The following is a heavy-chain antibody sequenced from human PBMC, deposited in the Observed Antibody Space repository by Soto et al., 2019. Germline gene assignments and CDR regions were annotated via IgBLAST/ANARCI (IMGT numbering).Heavy chain of an antibody. J-gene: IGHJ4*02. CDR2: INGGNGNT. V-gene: IGHV1-3*01. CDR3: ARDDSGFSGSHYIDYFNY. Sequence: ASVKVSCKASGYTFTSYAMHWVRQAPGQRLEWMGWINGGNGNTKYSQNFQGRVTITRDTSAGTVYMQLSSLTSEDTAVYYCARDDSGFSGSHYIDYFNYWGQGALVTVSS. D-gene: IGHD1-26*01. CDR1: GYTFTSYA.